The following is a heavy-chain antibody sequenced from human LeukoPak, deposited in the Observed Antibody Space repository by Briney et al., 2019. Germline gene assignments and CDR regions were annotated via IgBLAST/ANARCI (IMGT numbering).Heavy chain of an antibody. V-gene: IGHV4-59*11. J-gene: IGHJ4*02. D-gene: IGHD3-10*01. CDR3: ARSAYFGSAFDY. CDR1: GGSISSHY. CDR2: IHYIGTT. Sequence: PSETLSLTCTVSGGSISSHYWSWIRQPPGKGLEWIGYIHYIGTTNYNPSLKSQVTISVDTSKNQFSLKLISVTAADTAVYYCARSAYFGSAFDYWGQGNLVTVSS.